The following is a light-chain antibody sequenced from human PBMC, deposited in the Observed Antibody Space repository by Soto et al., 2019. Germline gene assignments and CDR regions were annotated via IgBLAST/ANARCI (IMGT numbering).Light chain of an antibody. Sequence: EIVMTQSPATLSVSPGERATLSCRASQSVSSNLAWSQHKPGQAPRLLVYGASTRASGIPDRFSGSGSGTEFTLSISSLQSEDFAVYYCQQYYNWPRTFGQGTKVEI. CDR3: QQYYNWPRT. J-gene: IGKJ1*01. V-gene: IGKV3-15*01. CDR1: QSVSSN. CDR2: GAS.